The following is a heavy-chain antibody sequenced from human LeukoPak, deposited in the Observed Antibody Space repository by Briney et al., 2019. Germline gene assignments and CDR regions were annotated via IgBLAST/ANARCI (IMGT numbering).Heavy chain of an antibody. CDR2: ISYSGNT. CDR3: ARGEMRFCSGGYCYDY. V-gene: IGHV4-59*01. Sequence: SETLSLTCTVSGGSISSYHWSWIRQPPGKGLEWIGYISYSGNTNYNPSLKSRVTISLDTSKNQFSLNLTSVIAADTAVYYCARGEMRFCSGGYCYDYCGQGTLVTVSS. CDR1: GGSISSYH. D-gene: IGHD2-15*01. J-gene: IGHJ4*02.